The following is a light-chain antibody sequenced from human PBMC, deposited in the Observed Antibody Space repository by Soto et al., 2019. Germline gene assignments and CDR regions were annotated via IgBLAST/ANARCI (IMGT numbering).Light chain of an antibody. V-gene: IGKV1-5*01. Sequence: IQMTQSPSTLSASVGDRVTISCLASQSIGSWLAWFQQRSGKAPKVLIYDVSSLESGVPPRFSGSGSWTEFTLTISSLQPDDFATYYCQQYNSYSGTFGQGTKADIK. CDR1: QSIGSW. J-gene: IGKJ1*01. CDR3: QQYNSYSGT. CDR2: DVS.